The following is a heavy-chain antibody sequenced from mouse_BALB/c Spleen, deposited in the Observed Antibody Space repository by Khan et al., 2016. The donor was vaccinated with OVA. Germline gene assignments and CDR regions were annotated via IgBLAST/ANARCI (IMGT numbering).Heavy chain of an antibody. J-gene: IGHJ3*01. V-gene: IGHV5-6*01. CDR1: GFTFSSYS. CDR2: ISSGGDYT. Sequence: EVKLVESGGDLVKPGGSLKLSCAASGFTFSSYSMSWVRQTPDKRLEWVATISSGGDYTSYPDSVKGRFTISRDNAKNTLYLQMSSLKSEDTAMCYCASHLTGSFAYWGQGTLVTVSA. CDR3: ASHLTGSFAY. D-gene: IGHD4-1*01.